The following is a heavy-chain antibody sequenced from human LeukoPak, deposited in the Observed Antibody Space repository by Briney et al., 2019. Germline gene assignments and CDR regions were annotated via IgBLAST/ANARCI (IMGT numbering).Heavy chain of an antibody. J-gene: IGHJ4*02. D-gene: IGHD4-11*01. CDR3: ARPTGLRFFDY. Sequence: GESLKISCKGSAYSFTTYWIGWVRQMPGKGLEWMGIIYPDDSDTRYSPSFQGQVTISADKSISTAYLQWSSLKASDTAMYYCARPTGLRFFDYWGQGTLVTVSS. V-gene: IGHV5-51*01. CDR2: IYPDDSDT. CDR1: AYSFTTYW.